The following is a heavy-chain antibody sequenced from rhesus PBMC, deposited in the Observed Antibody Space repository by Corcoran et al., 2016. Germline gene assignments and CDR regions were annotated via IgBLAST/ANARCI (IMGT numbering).Heavy chain of an antibody. J-gene: IGHJ4*01. D-gene: IGHD4-29*01. V-gene: IGHV5-2*01. Sequence: EVQLVQSGAEVKRPGESLKISCKTSGYSFTSYWISWVRQMPGQGLEWVGAIDPSYSDTRTSPSFQGQVTISADKSISTTYLQWSSLKASDSATYYCAKGTYGEVFDYWGQGVLVTVSS. CDR1: GYSFTSYW. CDR3: AKGTYGEVFDY. CDR2: IDPSYSDT.